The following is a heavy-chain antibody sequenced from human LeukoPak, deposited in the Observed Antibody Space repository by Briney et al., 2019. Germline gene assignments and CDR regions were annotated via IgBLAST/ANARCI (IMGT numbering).Heavy chain of an antibody. CDR3: ARAYDSSGYPHTPPAFDI. V-gene: IGHV3-20*04. Sequence: PGGSLRLSCAASGFTFDDYGMSWVRQAPGKGLEWVSGINWNGGSTGYADSVKGRFTISRDNAKNSLYLQMNSLRAEDTALYYCARAYDSSGYPHTPPAFDIWGQGTMVTVSS. CDR2: INWNGGST. J-gene: IGHJ3*02. D-gene: IGHD3-22*01. CDR1: GFTFDDYG.